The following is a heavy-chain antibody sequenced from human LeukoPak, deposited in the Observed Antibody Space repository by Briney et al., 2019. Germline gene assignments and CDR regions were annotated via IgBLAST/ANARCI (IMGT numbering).Heavy chain of an antibody. Sequence: SQTLSLTCAISGDSVSSNSATWNWIRQSPSRGLERLGRTYYRSKWYNNYAVSVKSRIVINPDTSKNQFSLQLNSVTPEDTAVYYCFTSGWPADIWGQGTMVTVSS. CDR2: TYYRSKWYN. D-gene: IGHD6-19*01. J-gene: IGHJ3*02. CDR3: FTSGWPADI. CDR1: GDSVSSNSAT. V-gene: IGHV6-1*01.